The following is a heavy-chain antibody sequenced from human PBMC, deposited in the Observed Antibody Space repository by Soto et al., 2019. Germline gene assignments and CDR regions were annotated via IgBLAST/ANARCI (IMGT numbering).Heavy chain of an antibody. CDR3: AHPYYYDSSGYCSSETDAFDI. Sequence: GGSLRLSCAASGFTFSDYYMSWIRQAPGKGLEWVSYISSSGSTIYYADSVKGRFTISRDNAKNSLYLQMNSLRAEDTAVYYCAHPYYYDSSGYCSSETDAFDIWGQGTMVTVSS. D-gene: IGHD3-22*01. V-gene: IGHV3-11*01. CDR1: GFTFSDYY. J-gene: IGHJ3*02. CDR2: ISSSGSTI.